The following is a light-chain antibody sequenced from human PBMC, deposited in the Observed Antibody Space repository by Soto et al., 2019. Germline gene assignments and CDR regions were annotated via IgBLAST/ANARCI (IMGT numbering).Light chain of an antibody. Sequence: QSALTQPASVSGSPGQSITTSCTGTSSDIGGYYYVSWYQHHPGKAPKLMIYQVTNRPSGVSHRFSGSKSGNTASLTISGLQAEDEADYFCTSYSSSSTFYVFGTGTKVTVL. V-gene: IGLV2-14*01. CDR3: TSYSSSSTFYV. J-gene: IGLJ1*01. CDR1: SSDIGGYYY. CDR2: QVT.